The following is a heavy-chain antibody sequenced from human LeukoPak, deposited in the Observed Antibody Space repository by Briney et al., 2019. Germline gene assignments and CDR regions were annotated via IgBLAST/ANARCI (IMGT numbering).Heavy chain of an antibody. CDR1: GYTFTSYA. CDR3: ARDTVPSAYCSGGSCYGLDY. CDR2: INAGNGNT. J-gene: IGHJ4*02. D-gene: IGHD2-15*01. V-gene: IGHV1-3*01. Sequence: ASVKVSCKASGYTFTSYAMHWVRQAPGQRLEWMGWINAGNGNTKYSQKFQGRVTITRDTSASTAYMELSSLRSEDTAVYYCARDTVPSAYCSGGSCYGLDYWGQGTLVTVSS.